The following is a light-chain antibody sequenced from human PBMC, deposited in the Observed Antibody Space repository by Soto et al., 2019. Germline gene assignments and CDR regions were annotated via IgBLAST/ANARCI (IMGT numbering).Light chain of an antibody. Sequence: QSVLTQPPSASGSPGQSVTISCTGTSSDFGSYKFVSWYQHHPGKVPKVIIYETSKRPSGVSDRFSGSKSGNTDSLTISGPQAEDAADHYCLSFTSTNIHVFGSGTKVTLL. CDR3: LSFTSTNIHV. CDR1: SSDFGSYKF. CDR2: ETS. V-gene: IGLV2-23*01. J-gene: IGLJ1*01.